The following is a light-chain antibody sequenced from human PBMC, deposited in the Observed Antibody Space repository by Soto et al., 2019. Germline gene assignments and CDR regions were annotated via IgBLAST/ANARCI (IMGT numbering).Light chain of an antibody. CDR2: EKN. CDR3: GAWESSLRAVYV. V-gene: IGLV1-51*02. Sequence: SVLAPPPSMSSAPGQKVTIPLSGRSSNIGKKYVSWYQQLPGTAPQLPIHEKNKRPPGIPARFPGPQSGTPAPLGTTGHKRGEEAEYYCGAWESSLRAVYVLGTG. J-gene: IGLJ1*01. CDR1: SSNIGKKY.